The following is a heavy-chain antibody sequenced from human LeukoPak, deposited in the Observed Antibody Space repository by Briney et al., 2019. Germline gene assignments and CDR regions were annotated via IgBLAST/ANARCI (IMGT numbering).Heavy chain of an antibody. CDR2: IIPIFGTA. CDR1: GGTFSSYA. CDR3: ASGYYDSSGYYPFDY. J-gene: IGHJ4*02. Sequence: SVKVSCKASGGTFSSYAISWVRQAPGQGLEWMGGIIPIFGTANYAQKFQGRVTITTDESTSTAYMELSSLRSEDTAVYCCASGYYDSSGYYPFDYWGQGTLVTVSS. D-gene: IGHD3-22*01. V-gene: IGHV1-69*05.